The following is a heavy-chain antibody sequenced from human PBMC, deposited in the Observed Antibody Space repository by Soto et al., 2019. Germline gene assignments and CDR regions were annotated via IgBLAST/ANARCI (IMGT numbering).Heavy chain of an antibody. CDR1: GFTFSDYY. CDR3: ASDMREGTIFGWFAH. V-gene: IGHV3-11*01. Sequence: QVQLVESGGGLVKPGGSLRLSCAASGFTFSDYYMSWIRQAPGKGLEWVSYISSSGSTIYYADSVKGRFTISRDNAKNSLYMQMNSLRAEDPAVYYCASDMREGTIFGWFAHWGQGTLVTVSS. CDR2: ISSSGSTI. D-gene: IGHD3-3*01. J-gene: IGHJ5*02.